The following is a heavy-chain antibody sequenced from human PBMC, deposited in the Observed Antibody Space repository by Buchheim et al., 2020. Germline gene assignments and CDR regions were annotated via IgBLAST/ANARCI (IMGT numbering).Heavy chain of an antibody. CDR3: AKDTGNYYGSGSFFDY. Sequence: EVQLLESGGGLVQPGGSLRLSCAASGFTFSSYAMSWVRQAPGKGLEWVSAISGGGGSTFYVDSVKGRFTISRDTSKNTLSLQMSSLRAEDTAVYYCAKDTGNYYGSGSFFDYWGQGTL. D-gene: IGHD3-10*01. CDR2: ISGGGGST. CDR1: GFTFSSYA. J-gene: IGHJ4*02. V-gene: IGHV3-23*01.